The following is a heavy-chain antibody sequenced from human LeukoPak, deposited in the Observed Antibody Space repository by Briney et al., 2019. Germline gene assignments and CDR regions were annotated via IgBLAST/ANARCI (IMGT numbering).Heavy chain of an antibody. J-gene: IGHJ4*02. CDR3: AGERGEEYSSGWYKTNFFDN. D-gene: IGHD6-19*01. Sequence: SETLSLTCAVSGGSLSSSSYYWGWIRQPPGKGLEWIGSIYYSGSTYYNPSLKSRVTISVDTSKNQFSLKLSSVTAADTAVYYCAGERGEEYSSGWYKTNFFDNWGQGIRVTVSS. V-gene: IGHV4-39*07. CDR1: GGSLSSSSYY. CDR2: IYYSGST.